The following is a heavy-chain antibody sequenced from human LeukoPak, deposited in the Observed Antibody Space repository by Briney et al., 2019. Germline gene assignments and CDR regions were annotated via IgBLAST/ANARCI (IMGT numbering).Heavy chain of an antibody. CDR1: AGSISPDY. J-gene: IGHJ4*02. Sequence: SETLSLTCTVSAGSISPDYWSWIRQPPGKGLEWIGYIYYSGSTYYNPSLKSRVTISVDTSKNQFSLKLSSVTAADTAVYYCASPRAGSFGYFDYWGQGTLVTVSS. V-gene: IGHV4-59*06. CDR2: IYYSGST. D-gene: IGHD1-26*01. CDR3: ASPRAGSFGYFDY.